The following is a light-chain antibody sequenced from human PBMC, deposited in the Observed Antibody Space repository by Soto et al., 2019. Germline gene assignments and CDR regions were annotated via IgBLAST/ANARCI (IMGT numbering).Light chain of an antibody. CDR2: DVS. CDR1: SSDVGGYNY. Sequence: QSALTQPRSASGSPGQSITISCTGTSSDVGGYNYVSWYQQHPAKAPKLIIFDVSKRPSGVPNRFSGSKSGNTASLTISGLRAEDEADYYCGSWDSSLSAYVFGTGTKVTVL. J-gene: IGLJ1*01. CDR3: GSWDSSLSAYV. V-gene: IGLV2-11*01.